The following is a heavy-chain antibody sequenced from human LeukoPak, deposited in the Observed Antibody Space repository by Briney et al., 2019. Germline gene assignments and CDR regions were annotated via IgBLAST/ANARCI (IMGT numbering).Heavy chain of an antibody. V-gene: IGHV4-34*01. D-gene: IGHD6-13*01. CDR1: GGSFSGYY. CDR2: INHSGST. Sequence: SETLSLTCAVYGGSFSGYYWSWIRQPPGKGLEWIGEINHSGSTNYNPSLKSRVTISVDTSKNQFSLKLSSVTAADTAVYYCARHRYSSSWYPPPYYYYGMDVWGQGTTVTVSS. J-gene: IGHJ6*02. CDR3: ARHRYSSSWYPPPYYYYGMDV.